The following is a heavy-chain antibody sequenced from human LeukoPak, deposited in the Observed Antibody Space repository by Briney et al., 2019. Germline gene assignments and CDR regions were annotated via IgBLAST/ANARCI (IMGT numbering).Heavy chain of an antibody. CDR1: GSTFTTYW. CDR3: ARRLTTEETFDY. V-gene: IGHV5-51*01. D-gene: IGHD1-1*01. J-gene: IGHJ4*02. CDR2: IYPGDSDT. Sequence: LGESLKISCQGSGSTFTTYWIAWVRQMPGKGLEWMAIIYPGDSDTKYSPSFQGQISVSVDKSTSTAYLQWNSLQASDTAMYYCARRLTTEETFDYWGQGTLVTVSS.